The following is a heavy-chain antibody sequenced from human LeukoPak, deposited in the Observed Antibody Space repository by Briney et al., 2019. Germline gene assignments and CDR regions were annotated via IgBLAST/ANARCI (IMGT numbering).Heavy chain of an antibody. CDR2: ITSSSYI. V-gene: IGHV3-21*01. Sequence: GGSLRLSCAASGFTFSSYSMNWVRQAPGKGLEWVSSITSSSYIYYADSVKGRFTISRDNAKNTLYLQMNSLRAEDTAVYYCARDRGSLDFDYWGQGTLVTVSS. CDR1: GFTFSSYS. J-gene: IGHJ4*02. CDR3: ARDRGSLDFDY. D-gene: IGHD3-10*01.